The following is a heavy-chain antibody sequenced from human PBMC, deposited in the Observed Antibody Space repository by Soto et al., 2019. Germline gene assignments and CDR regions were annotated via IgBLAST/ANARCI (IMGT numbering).Heavy chain of an antibody. CDR3: AREELGYCSGGSCSVSGMDV. Sequence: ESGGGVVQPGRSLRLSCAASGFTFSSYGMHWVRQAPGKGLEWVAVIWYDGSNKYYADSVKGRFTISRDNSKNTLYLQMNSLRAEDTAVYYCAREELGYCSGGSCSVSGMDVWGQGTTVTVSS. J-gene: IGHJ6*02. CDR1: GFTFSSYG. V-gene: IGHV3-33*01. CDR2: IWYDGSNK. D-gene: IGHD2-15*01.